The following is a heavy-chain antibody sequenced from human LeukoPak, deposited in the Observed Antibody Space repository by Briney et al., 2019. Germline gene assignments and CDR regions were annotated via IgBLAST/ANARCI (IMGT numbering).Heavy chain of an antibody. J-gene: IGHJ6*03. D-gene: IGHD1-26*01. CDR3: ARDPYNGNYGDSYYYYMDV. V-gene: IGHV3-74*01. CDR2: INHDGSST. Sequence: PGGSLRLSCATSGFTFTTFWMHWVRQAPGKGLVWVSRINHDGSSTNYADSVKGRFTISRDNAKNTVYLQMNSLRAEDTAIYYCARDPYNGNYGDSYYYYMDVWGKGTTVTISS. CDR1: GFTFTTFW.